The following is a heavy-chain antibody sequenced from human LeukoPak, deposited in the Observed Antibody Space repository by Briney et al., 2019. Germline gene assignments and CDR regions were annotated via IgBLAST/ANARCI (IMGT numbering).Heavy chain of an antibody. D-gene: IGHD3-22*01. CDR2: IIPIFGTA. J-gene: IGHJ4*02. Sequence: SVKVSCKASGGTFSSYAISWVRQAPGQGLEWMGGIIPIFGTANYAQKFQGRVTITADESTSTAYMELSSLRSGDTAVYYCAAPRTYYYDSSGYFDYWGQGTLVTVSS. V-gene: IGHV1-69*01. CDR3: AAPRTYYYDSSGYFDY. CDR1: GGTFSSYA.